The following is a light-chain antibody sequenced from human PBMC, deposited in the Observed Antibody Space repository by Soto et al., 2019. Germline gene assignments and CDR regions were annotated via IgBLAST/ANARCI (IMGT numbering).Light chain of an antibody. Sequence: EIWLRQSPATLSVSPGERATLFCRASQSVTSYFAWYQQKPGQAPNLLIYEASTRATGIPGRFSGSGSGTDFPITIRSLEPEDFAVYYCQQHAHWPLTFGGGTKVDIK. J-gene: IGKJ4*01. CDR1: QSVTSY. V-gene: IGKV3-11*01. CDR2: EAS. CDR3: QQHAHWPLT.